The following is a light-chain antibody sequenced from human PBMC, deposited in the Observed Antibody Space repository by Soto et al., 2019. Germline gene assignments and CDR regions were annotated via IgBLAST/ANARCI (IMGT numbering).Light chain of an antibody. CDR1: QSISGL. CDR2: KAS. J-gene: IGKJ1*01. V-gene: IGKV1-5*03. Sequence: DVQMTQSPSTLSASVGDRFTITCRASQSISGLLAWYQQRPGKAPKLMIYKASTLETGVPSRFSGSGSGTEFTLTINNLQPDDFATYYCQQYDGYSRTFGQGTKVDIK. CDR3: QQYDGYSRT.